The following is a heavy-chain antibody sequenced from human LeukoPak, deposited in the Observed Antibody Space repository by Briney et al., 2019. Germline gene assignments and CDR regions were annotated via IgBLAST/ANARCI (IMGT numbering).Heavy chain of an antibody. CDR1: GFTFDDYA. V-gene: IGHV3-43*02. CDR3: AKGAVVVPDWYYFDL. Sequence: GGSLRLSCAASGFTFDDYAMHWVRQAPGKGLEWVSLISGDGGNTYYADSVKGRFTISRDNSKNSLYLQMNSLRTEDTALYYCAKGAVVVPDWYYFDLWGQGTLDTVSS. J-gene: IGHJ4*02. D-gene: IGHD3-22*01. CDR2: ISGDGGNT.